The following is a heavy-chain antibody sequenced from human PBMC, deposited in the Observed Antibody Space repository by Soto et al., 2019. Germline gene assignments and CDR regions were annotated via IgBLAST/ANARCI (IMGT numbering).Heavy chain of an antibody. CDR3: TRASSLDFDF. CDR2: IRRNAYGGTT. D-gene: IGHD3-16*01. J-gene: IGHJ4*02. V-gene: IGHV3-49*04. CDR1: GFTFGDYA. Sequence: GGSLRLSCTTSGFTFGDYALSWVRQAPGKGLEWVGFIRRNAYGGTTDYAASVKGRFTISRDDSKSIAYLQMNSLRTEDTALYYYTRASSLDFDFWGQGTLVTVSS.